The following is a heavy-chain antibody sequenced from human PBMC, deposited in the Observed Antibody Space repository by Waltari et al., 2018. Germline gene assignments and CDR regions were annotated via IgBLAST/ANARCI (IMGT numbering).Heavy chain of an antibody. CDR2: ISKSDGST. V-gene: IGHV3-23*04. Sequence: EVQLVESGGGLVQPGGSLRLSCAASGFTFANYDMSRVRQAAGKGLGWLATISKSDGSTYYTGTVKGGFTISRDNSQIMRYLQMNSLRDEDTAVYYCAREQWGGLGYWGQGTLVTVSS. CDR1: GFTFANYD. J-gene: IGHJ4*02. CDR3: AREQWGGLGY. D-gene: IGHD6-19*01.